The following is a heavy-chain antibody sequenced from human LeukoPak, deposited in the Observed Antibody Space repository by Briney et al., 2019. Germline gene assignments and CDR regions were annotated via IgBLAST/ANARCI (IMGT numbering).Heavy chain of an antibody. CDR2: MNPNSGNT. CDR1: VYTFTSYD. J-gene: IGHJ4*02. Sequence: VASVKVSCKASVYTFTSYDSNWVRQATGQGLEWMGWMNPNSGNTGYAQKFQGRVTMTRNTSISTAYMELSSLRSEDTAVYYCARSDDFYDILTGYTAGGQGTLVTVSS. D-gene: IGHD3-9*01. CDR3: ARSDDFYDILTGYTA. V-gene: IGHV1-8*01.